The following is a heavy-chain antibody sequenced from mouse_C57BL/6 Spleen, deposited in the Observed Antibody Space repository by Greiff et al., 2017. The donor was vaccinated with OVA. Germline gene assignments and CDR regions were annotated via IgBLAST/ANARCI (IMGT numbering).Heavy chain of an antibody. J-gene: IGHJ3*01. CDR3: AREDYYSNSFAY. V-gene: IGHV3-1*01. D-gene: IGHD2-5*01. CDR1: GYSITSGYD. CDR2: ISYSGST. Sequence: EVQGVESGPGMVKPSQSLSLTCTVTGYSITSGYDWHWIRHFPGNKLEWMGYISYSGSTNYNPSLKSRISITHDTSKNHFFLKLNSVTTEDTATYYCAREDYYSNSFAYWGQGTLVTVSA.